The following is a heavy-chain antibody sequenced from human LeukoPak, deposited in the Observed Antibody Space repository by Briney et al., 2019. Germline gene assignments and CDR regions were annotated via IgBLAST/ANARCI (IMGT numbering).Heavy chain of an antibody. CDR1: GFTFRSHA. CDR3: AKDFRIGYSAHFDY. D-gene: IGHD2-21*01. Sequence: GGSLRLSCVGSGFTFRSHAMSWVRQAPEKGLEFVSGIYENGGTTYYADSVKGRFSISRDNSKNTLYLQMDSLRGEDTAVYYCAKDFRIGYSAHFDYWGQGARVTVSS. CDR2: IYENGGTT. V-gene: IGHV3-23*01. J-gene: IGHJ4*02.